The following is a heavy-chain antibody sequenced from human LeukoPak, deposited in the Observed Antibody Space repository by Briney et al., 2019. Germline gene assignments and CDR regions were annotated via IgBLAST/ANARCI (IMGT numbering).Heavy chain of an antibody. CDR3: ARGRNTGRQFYFDY. J-gene: IGHJ4*02. CDR1: GFTFSSYA. CDR2: ISGSGGST. D-gene: IGHD5-18*01. Sequence: GGSLRLSCAASGFTFSSYAMSWVRQAPGKGLEWVSAISGSGGSTYYADSVKGRFTISRDNSKNTLYLQMNSLRAEGTAVYYCARGRNTGRQFYFDYWGQGTLVTVAS. V-gene: IGHV3-23*01.